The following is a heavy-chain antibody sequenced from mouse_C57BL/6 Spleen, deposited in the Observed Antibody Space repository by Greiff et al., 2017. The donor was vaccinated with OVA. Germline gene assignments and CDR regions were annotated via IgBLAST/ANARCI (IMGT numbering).Heavy chain of an antibody. CDR3: ARRGPTVVEDWYFDV. D-gene: IGHD1-1*01. J-gene: IGHJ1*03. CDR1: GYTFTSYW. V-gene: IGHV1-69*01. CDR2: IDPSDSYN. Sequence: QVQLKQPGAELVMPGASVKLSCKASGYTFTSYWMHWVKQRPGQGLEWIGEIDPSDSYNNYNQKFKGKSTLTVDKSSSTAYMQISSLTSEDSAVYYCARRGPTVVEDWYFDVWGTGTTVTVSS.